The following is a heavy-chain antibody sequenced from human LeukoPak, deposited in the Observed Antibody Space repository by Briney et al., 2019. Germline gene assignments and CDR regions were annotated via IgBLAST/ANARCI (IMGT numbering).Heavy chain of an antibody. Sequence: SETLSLTCAVYGGSFSGYYWSWIRQPPGKGLERIGYIYYSGSTNHNPSLKSRVTISVDTSKNQFSLQLSSVTAADTAVYYCARGGGYFGNWGQETLVTVSP. CDR2: IYYSGST. V-gene: IGHV4-59*01. J-gene: IGHJ4*02. D-gene: IGHD1-26*01. CDR1: GGSFSGYY. CDR3: ARGGGYFGN.